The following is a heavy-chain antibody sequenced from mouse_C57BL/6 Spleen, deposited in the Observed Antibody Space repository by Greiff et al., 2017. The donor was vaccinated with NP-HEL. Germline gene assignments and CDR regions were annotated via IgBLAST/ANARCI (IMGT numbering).Heavy chain of an antibody. D-gene: IGHD1-1*01. J-gene: IGHJ4*01. V-gene: IGHV1-82*01. CDR3: ARGGYYYGSTLYAMDY. Sequence: VQLQQSGPELVKPGASVKISCKASGYAFSSSWMNWVKQRPGKGLEWIGRIYPGDGDTNYNGKFKGKATLTADKSSSTAYMQLSSLTSEDSAVYFCARGGYYYGSTLYAMDYWGQGTSVTVSS. CDR1: GYAFSSSW. CDR2: IYPGDGDT.